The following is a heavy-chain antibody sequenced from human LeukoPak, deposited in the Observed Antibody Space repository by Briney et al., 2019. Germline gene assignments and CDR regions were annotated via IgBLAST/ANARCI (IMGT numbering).Heavy chain of an antibody. CDR2: INPNTGGT. CDR1: EYTFTGYY. J-gene: IGHJ4*02. V-gene: IGHV1-2*02. Sequence: ASVKVSCKTSEYTFTGYYMHWVRQAPGQGLEWMGWINPNTGGTNYAQKFQDRVTMTRDTSISTDYMELSRLRYDDTAVYYCARSPDILTGENFDYWGQGTLVTVSS. CDR3: ARSPDILTGENFDY. D-gene: IGHD3-9*01.